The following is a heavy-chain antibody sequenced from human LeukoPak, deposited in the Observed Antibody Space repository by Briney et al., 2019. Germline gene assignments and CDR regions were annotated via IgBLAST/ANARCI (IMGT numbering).Heavy chain of an antibody. D-gene: IGHD3-3*01. CDR2: ISSSSSYI. Sequence: GSLRLSCAASGFTFSSYSMNWVRQAPGKGLEWVSSISSSSSYIYYADSVKGRFTISRDNAKNSLYLQMNSLRAEDTAVYYCARDGTPSGYYDFWSGYQPFDYWGQGTLVTVSS. V-gene: IGHV3-21*01. J-gene: IGHJ4*02. CDR1: GFTFSSYS. CDR3: ARDGTPSGYYDFWSGYQPFDY.